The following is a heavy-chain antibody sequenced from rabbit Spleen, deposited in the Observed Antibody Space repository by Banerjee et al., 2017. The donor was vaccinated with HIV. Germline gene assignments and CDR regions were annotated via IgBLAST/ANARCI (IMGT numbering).Heavy chain of an antibody. J-gene: IGHJ4*01. CDR3: ARDLVAVIGWNFNL. CDR2: INTVTGKT. V-gene: IGHV1S45*01. CDR1: GFSFSDKDV. Sequence: QEQLMESGGGLVKPEGSLKLSCTASGFSFSDKDVMCWVRQAPGKGLEWIACINTVTGKTVYASWVKGRFIMSRTSSTTVTLQMTSLTAADTATYFCARDLVAVIGWNFNLWGPGTLVTVS. D-gene: IGHD1-1*01.